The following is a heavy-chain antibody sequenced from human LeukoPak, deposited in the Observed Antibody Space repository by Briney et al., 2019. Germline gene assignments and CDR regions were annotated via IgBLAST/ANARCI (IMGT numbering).Heavy chain of an antibody. CDR1: GYTFTRYG. D-gene: IGHD5-12*01. J-gene: IGHJ4*02. CDR3: ARGYSGYAPHDY. V-gene: IGHV1-18*01. CDR2: ISGYSGKT. Sequence: ASVKVSCKASGYTFTRYGISWVRQAPGQGLEWMGWISGYSGKTNYAQKLQGRVTVTTDTSTSTAYMELRSLRSDDTAVYYCARGYSGYAPHDYWGQGTLVTVSS.